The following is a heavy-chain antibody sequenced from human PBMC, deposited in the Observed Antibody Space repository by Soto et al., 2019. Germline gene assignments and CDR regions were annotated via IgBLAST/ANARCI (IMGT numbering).Heavy chain of an antibody. J-gene: IGHJ4*02. CDR3: AKDFTHIAVAGKVPDY. V-gene: IGHV3-30*18. CDR2: ISYDGSNK. D-gene: IGHD6-19*01. Sequence: QVQLVESGGGVVQPGRSLRLSCAASGFTFSSYGMHWVRQAQGKGLEWVAVISYDGSNKYYADSVKGRFTISRDNSKNTLYLQMNSLRAEDTAVYYCAKDFTHIAVAGKVPDYWGQGTLVTVSS. CDR1: GFTFSSYG.